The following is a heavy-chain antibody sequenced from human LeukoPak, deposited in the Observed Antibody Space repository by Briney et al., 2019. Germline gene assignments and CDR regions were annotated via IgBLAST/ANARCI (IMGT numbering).Heavy chain of an antibody. Sequence: GRSLRLSCAASGFTFSSYGMHWVRRAPGKGLEWVAVISYDGSNKYYADSVKGRFTISRDNSKNTLYLQMNSLRAEDTAVYYCAKDRGAAAGYNWFDPWGQGTLVTVSS. V-gene: IGHV3-30*18. CDR3: AKDRGAAAGYNWFDP. J-gene: IGHJ5*02. CDR1: GFTFSSYG. CDR2: ISYDGSNK. D-gene: IGHD6-13*01.